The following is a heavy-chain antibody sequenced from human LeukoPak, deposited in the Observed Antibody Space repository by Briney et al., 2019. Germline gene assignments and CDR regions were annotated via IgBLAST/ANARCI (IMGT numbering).Heavy chain of an antibody. CDR2: ISSSGTYI. D-gene: IGHD4-23*01. CDR1: GFTFSTYS. J-gene: IGHJ4*02. Sequence: PGGSLRLSCAASGFTFSTYSMNWVRQAPGKGLEWVSSISSSGTYIYYADSVKGRFTMSRDNPKNSLYLQMNSLRAEDTAVYYCAMPYDYGGSSDYWGQGTLVTVSS. CDR3: AMPYDYGGSSDY. V-gene: IGHV3-21*01.